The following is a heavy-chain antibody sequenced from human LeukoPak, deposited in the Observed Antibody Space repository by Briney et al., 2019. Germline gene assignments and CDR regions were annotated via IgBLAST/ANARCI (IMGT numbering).Heavy chain of an antibody. CDR3: AREAWLRLLYYFDY. Sequence: SVKVSCKASGGTFSSYAISWVRQAPGQGLEWMERIIPILGIANYAQKFQGRVTITADKSTSTAYMELSSLRSEDTAMYYCAREAWLRLLYYFDYWGQGTLVTVSS. J-gene: IGHJ4*02. D-gene: IGHD5-12*01. CDR1: GGTFSSYA. V-gene: IGHV1-69*04. CDR2: IIPILGIA.